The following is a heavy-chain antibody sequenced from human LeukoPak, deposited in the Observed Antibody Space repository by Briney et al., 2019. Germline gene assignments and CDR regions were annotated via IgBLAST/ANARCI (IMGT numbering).Heavy chain of an antibody. CDR2: IGGGGGST. D-gene: IGHD6-13*01. CDR3: AREGSHKYYFDY. V-gene: IGHV3-23*01. CDR1: GFTFSSYA. J-gene: IGHJ4*02. Sequence: HPGGSLRLSCAASGFTFSSYAMSWVRQAPGKGLEWVSGIGGGGGSTYYADSVKGRFTISRDNSKNTLYLQMNSLRAEDTAVYYCAREGSHKYYFDYWGQGTLVTVSS.